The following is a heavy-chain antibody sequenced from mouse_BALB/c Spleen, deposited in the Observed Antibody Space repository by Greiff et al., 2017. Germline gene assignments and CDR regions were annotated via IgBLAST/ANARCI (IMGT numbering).Heavy chain of an antibody. CDR1: GFSLTSYG. J-gene: IGHJ3*01. D-gene: IGHD4-1*01. CDR2: IWSGGST. Sequence: QVQLQQSGPGLVQPSQSLSITCTVSGFSLTSYGVHWVRQSPGKGLEWLGVIWSGGSTDYNAAFISRLSISKDNSKSQVFFKMNSLQADDTAIYYCARNRPGTGFAYWGQGTLVTVSA. CDR3: ARNRPGTGFAY. V-gene: IGHV2-4-1*01.